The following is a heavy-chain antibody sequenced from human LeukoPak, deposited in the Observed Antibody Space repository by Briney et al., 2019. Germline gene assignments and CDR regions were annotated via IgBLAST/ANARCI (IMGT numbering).Heavy chain of an antibody. J-gene: IGHJ6*02. Sequence: ASVKVSCKASGYTFTSYAMHWVRQAPGQRLEWMGWINAGNGNTKYSQKFQGRVTITRDTSASTAYMELSSLRSEDTAVYYCATDPKLYSSGWYGEYYYYYYGMDVWGQGTTVTVSS. CDR1: GYTFTSYA. V-gene: IGHV1-3*01. D-gene: IGHD6-19*01. CDR2: INAGNGNT. CDR3: ATDPKLYSSGWYGEYYYYYYGMDV.